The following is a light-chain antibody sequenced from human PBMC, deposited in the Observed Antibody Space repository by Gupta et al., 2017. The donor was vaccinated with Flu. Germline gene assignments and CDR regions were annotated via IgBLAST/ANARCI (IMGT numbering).Light chain of an antibody. V-gene: IGLV2-14*01. J-gene: IGLJ3*02. CDR3: TSYTSSSTWV. Sequence: QSALTQPASVSGSPGQSITISCTGTSSDVGGYNYVSWYQQHPGKAPNLMIYEVSNRPAGVASRFSGSKSGNTASLTISGLQAEDAADYYCTSYTSSSTWVFGGGTKLTVL. CDR1: SSDVGGYNY. CDR2: EVS.